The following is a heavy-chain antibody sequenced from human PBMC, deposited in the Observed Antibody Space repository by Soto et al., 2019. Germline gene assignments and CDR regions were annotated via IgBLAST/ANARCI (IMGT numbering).Heavy chain of an antibody. J-gene: IGHJ6*03. CDR1: GYTFTSYY. Sequence: ASVKVSCKASGYTFTSYYMYWVRQAPGQGLEWMGIITPSGGSTSYAQKFQGRVTMTRDTSTSTVYMELSSLRSEDTAVYYCARGGGYCTNGVCFSYYYYMDVWGKGTTVTVSS. CDR3: ARGGGYCTNGVCFSYYYYMDV. D-gene: IGHD2-8*01. V-gene: IGHV1-46*03. CDR2: ITPSGGST.